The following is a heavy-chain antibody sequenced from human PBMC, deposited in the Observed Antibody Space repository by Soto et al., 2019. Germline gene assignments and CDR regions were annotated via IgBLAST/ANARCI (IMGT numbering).Heavy chain of an antibody. D-gene: IGHD3-10*01. Sequence: GASVNVYCKASGYTFTVYSLQWVRQAPGQRLEWMGWINPASGKTKYSQKFQGRVTITRDTSASTAYMELSSLTSEDTALYYCARDLWLGESFRYYFDYWAQGTLVTVSS. J-gene: IGHJ4*01. CDR2: INPASGKT. CDR1: GYTFTVYS. V-gene: IGHV1-3*01. CDR3: ARDLWLGESFRYYFDY.